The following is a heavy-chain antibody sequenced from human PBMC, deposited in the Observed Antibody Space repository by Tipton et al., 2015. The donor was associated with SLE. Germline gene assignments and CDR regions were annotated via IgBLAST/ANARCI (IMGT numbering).Heavy chain of an antibody. Sequence: TLSLTCAVSGYSISSGYYWGWIRQPPGKGLEWIGSIYHSGSTYYNPSLKSRVTISVDTSKNQFSLKLSSVTAADTAVYYCARDQAVAGRGAFDIWGQGTMVTVSS. CDR3: ARDQAVAGRGAFDI. D-gene: IGHD6-19*01. CDR1: GYSISSGYY. CDR2: IYHSGST. V-gene: IGHV4-38-2*02. J-gene: IGHJ3*02.